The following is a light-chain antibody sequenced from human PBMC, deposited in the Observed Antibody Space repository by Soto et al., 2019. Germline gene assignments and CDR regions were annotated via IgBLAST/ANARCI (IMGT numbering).Light chain of an antibody. Sequence: EIVLTQSPGTLSLSPGERATLSCRASQSLDNSNLAWYQQKLGRAPRLLISGASTRATGIPDRFSGSGSETDFTLTIARLEPEDFAVYYCQQYGSSPRTFGQGTRLEIK. J-gene: IGKJ5*01. CDR2: GAS. CDR3: QQYGSSPRT. CDR1: QSLDNSN. V-gene: IGKV3-20*01.